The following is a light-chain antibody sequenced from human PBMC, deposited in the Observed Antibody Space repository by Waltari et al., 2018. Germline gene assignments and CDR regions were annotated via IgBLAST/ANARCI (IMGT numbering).Light chain of an antibody. V-gene: IGLV2-14*03. J-gene: IGLJ3*02. CDR3: KSYTGTGSWV. CDR2: DVS. Sequence: TKSDVGFYNYVSWYQQHPGKAPKVIIYDVSQRPSGISNRFSGSKSGNTASLIISGLQADDEADYYCKSYTGTGSWVFGGGTKLTVL. CDR1: KSDVGFYNY.